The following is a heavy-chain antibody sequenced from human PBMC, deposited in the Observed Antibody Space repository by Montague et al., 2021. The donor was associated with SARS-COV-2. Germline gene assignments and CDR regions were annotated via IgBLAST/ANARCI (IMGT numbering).Heavy chain of an antibody. J-gene: IGHJ4*02. Sequence: SLRLSCAASGFIFSSSCMHWIRQAPGKGLEWVAFISYDGSNRHHAGSVKGRFTISRDNSKNTLYLQMNSVRSEDTAVYYCTRKGFYGSGSFYTAGDYWGQGTLVTVSS. CDR3: TRKGFYGSGSFYTAGDY. D-gene: IGHD3-10*01. V-gene: IGHV3-30*03. CDR1: GFIFSSSC. CDR2: ISYDGSNR.